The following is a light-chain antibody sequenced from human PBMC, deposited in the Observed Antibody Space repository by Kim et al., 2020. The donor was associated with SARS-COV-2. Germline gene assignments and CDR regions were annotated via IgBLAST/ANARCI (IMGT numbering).Light chain of an antibody. CDR3: QQYGSTLYT. CDR2: GAS. Sequence: LSPVERATLSCRASQSVSSNYLAWYQQKPGQAPRLLIYGASSRATGIPDRFTGSGSGTDFTLTISRLEPEDVAVYYCQQYGSTLYTFGQGTKLEI. CDR1: QSVSSNY. J-gene: IGKJ2*01. V-gene: IGKV3-20*01.